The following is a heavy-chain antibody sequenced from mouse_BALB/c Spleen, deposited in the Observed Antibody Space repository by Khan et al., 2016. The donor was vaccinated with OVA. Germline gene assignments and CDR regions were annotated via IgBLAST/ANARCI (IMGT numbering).Heavy chain of an antibody. Sequence: EVELVESGGDLVKPGGSLKLSCAASGFTFSSYTMSWVRQTPEKRLEWVATITSGGSYTYYPDSVKGRFTISRDTAKNTLYLQMSSLKSEDTAMYYGTASYWGQGTLVTVSA. CDR1: GFTFSSYT. CDR3: TASY. J-gene: IGHJ3*01. CDR2: ITSGGSYT. V-gene: IGHV5-6-4*01.